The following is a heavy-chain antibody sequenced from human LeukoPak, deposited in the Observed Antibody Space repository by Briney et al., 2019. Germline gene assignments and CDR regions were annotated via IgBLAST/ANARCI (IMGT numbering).Heavy chain of an antibody. V-gene: IGHV3-23*01. D-gene: IGHD1-7*01. CDR3: ARETRWELFDY. CDR2: ISGSGGST. J-gene: IGHJ4*02. CDR1: GFTFSSYA. Sequence: GGSLRLSCAASGFTFSSYAMSWVRQAPGKGLEWVSVISGSGGSTYYADSVKGRFTISKDSAKNSLYLQMNSLRAEDTAVYYCARETRWELFDYWGQGTLVTVSS.